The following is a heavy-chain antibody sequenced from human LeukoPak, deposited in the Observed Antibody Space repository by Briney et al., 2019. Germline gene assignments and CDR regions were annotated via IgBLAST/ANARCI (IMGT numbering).Heavy chain of an antibody. V-gene: IGHV4-39*07. CDR3: ARSGTYQHSSSYDY. Sequence: SETLSLTCTVSGGSISSGTYYWGWIRQPPGRGLEWIGSIYYTGSTYYNPSLKSRVTISVDTSKNQFSLKLSFVTAADTAVYYCARSGTYQHSSSYDYWGQGTLATVSS. J-gene: IGHJ4*02. CDR1: GGSISSGTYY. D-gene: IGHD6-13*01. CDR2: IYYTGST.